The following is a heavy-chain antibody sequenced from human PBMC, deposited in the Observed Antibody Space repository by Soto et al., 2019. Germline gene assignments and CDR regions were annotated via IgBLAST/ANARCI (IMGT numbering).Heavy chain of an antibody. Sequence: EVQLLESGGGLVQPGGSLRLSCAASGFTFSSYGMTWVRQAPGKGLEWVSFSSATGAGTYYADSVKGRFTISRDNYKNTLYLPMTSLRADDTAVYYCAKDRRAGGNYGFYSDFWGQGALVIVSS. D-gene: IGHD1-7*01. V-gene: IGHV3-23*01. CDR2: SSATGAGT. CDR1: GFTFSSYG. J-gene: IGHJ4*02. CDR3: AKDRRAGGNYGFYSDF.